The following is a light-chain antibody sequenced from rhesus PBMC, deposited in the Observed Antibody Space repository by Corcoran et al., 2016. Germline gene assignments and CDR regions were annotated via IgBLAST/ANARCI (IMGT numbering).Light chain of an antibody. Sequence: QVILTQSPATLSVSPGERATLSCRAIPSVSSDLALYQQKPGQVPRLLIYGAYSRATGIPDSFSVSASGTDFTLTISSLGPEDVGVYHCYQHISGYSFGQRTKVEIK. V-gene: IGKV3-10*01. CDR3: YQHISGYS. CDR2: GAY. CDR1: PSVSSD. J-gene: IGKJ2*01.